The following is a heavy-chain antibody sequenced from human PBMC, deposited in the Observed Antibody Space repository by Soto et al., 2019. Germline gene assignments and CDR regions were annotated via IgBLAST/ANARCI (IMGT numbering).Heavy chain of an antibody. Sequence: PSQTLSLTCAISGDSVSGNSAAWNWIRQSPSRGLEWLGRTYYRSKWYNDYALSVKSRITINPDASKNQFSLQLNSVTPEDTAVYYCTRYLFHYPVDYGMDVWGQGTKVTVSS. CDR3: TRYLFHYPVDYGMDV. D-gene: IGHD5-12*01. J-gene: IGHJ6*02. V-gene: IGHV6-1*01. CDR1: GDSVSGNSAA. CDR2: TYYRSKWYN.